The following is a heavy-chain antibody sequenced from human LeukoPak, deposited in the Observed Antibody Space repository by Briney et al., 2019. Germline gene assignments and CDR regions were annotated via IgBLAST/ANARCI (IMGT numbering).Heavy chain of an antibody. Sequence: PSETLSLTCAIYGGSFSDYYWSWIRQPPGKGLEWVGEINHSGSTNYNPSLKSRVTMSLDTSKNQFSLKLNSMTAADMAVYYCTRRGGRDLTEWGQGTMVTVSS. CDR1: GGSFSDYY. D-gene: IGHD3-16*01. CDR3: TRRGGRDLTE. V-gene: IGHV4-34*01. CDR2: INHSGST. J-gene: IGHJ3*01.